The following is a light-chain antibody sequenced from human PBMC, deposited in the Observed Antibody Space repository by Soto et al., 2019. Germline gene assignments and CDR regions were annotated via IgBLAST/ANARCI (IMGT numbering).Light chain of an antibody. Sequence: DIQMTHSPSSVSASVGDRITITCRASQDIGGRLALLQHKPGKAPQYLIQAASILQSGVQSRFSGSGSGTEFILTINSLQPEDFASYFCLQDYSFPRTFGLGTKVEI. CDR1: QDIGGR. J-gene: IGKJ1*01. CDR2: AAS. CDR3: LQDYSFPRT. V-gene: IGKV1-12*01.